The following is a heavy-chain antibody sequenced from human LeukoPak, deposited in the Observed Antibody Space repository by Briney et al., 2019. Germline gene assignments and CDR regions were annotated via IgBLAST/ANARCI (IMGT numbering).Heavy chain of an antibody. V-gene: IGHV4-39*01. D-gene: IGHD6-13*01. CDR1: GGSISSSSFY. CDR3: ARHLYSSSRNPTFDY. CDR2: FYYSGST. Sequence: PSETLSLTCTVSGGSISSSSFYWVWIRQPPGKGLEWLVSFYYSGSTYSNPSLKSRVTISVDTSKNQFSLKLSSVTAADTAVYYCARHLYSSSRNPTFDYWGQGTLVTVSS. J-gene: IGHJ4*02.